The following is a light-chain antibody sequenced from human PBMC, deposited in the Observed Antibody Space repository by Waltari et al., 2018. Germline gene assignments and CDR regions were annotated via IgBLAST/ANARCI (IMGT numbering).Light chain of an antibody. V-gene: IGLV3-19*01. CDR1: SLRSYY. Sequence: SSELTQDPAVSVALGQTVSITCQGDSLRSYYASWYQQKPGQAPVLVIHGKNNRPSEIPDRFSGTSSGNTASLTITGAQAEDEADYYCNSRDSSGNHHWVFGGGTKLTVL. J-gene: IGLJ3*02. CDR3: NSRDSSGNHHWV. CDR2: GKN.